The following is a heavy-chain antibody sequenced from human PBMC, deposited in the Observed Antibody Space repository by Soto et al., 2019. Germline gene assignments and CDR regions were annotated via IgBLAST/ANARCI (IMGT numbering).Heavy chain of an antibody. CDR1: GFTFSSYA. CDR2: ISYDGSNK. D-gene: IGHD6-19*01. V-gene: IGHV3-30-3*01. CDR3: AREFDTYWGGSGWYGGWYYYYGMGV. J-gene: IGHJ6*02. Sequence: GGSLRLSCAASGFTFSSYAMHWVRQAPGKGLEWVAVISYDGSNKYYADSVKGRFTISRDNSKNTLYLQMNSLRAEDTAVYYCAREFDTYWGGSGWYGGWYYYYGMGVWGQGTTVTVSS.